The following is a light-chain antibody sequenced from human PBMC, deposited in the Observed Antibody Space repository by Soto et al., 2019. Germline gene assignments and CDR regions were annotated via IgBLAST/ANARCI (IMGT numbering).Light chain of an antibody. J-gene: IGKJ2*01. CDR2: LGF. CDR1: QRLLHSNGNNF. CDR3: MKALQTPYT. Sequence: EIVMTQSPPSLTVTPGEPASISCRSSQRLLHSNGNNFLDWYLQKPGQSPQLLIYLGFNRASGVPDRVSGSGAGTDFTLKISRVEAEDVGVYYCMKALQTPYTFGQGTKLEIK. V-gene: IGKV2-28*01.